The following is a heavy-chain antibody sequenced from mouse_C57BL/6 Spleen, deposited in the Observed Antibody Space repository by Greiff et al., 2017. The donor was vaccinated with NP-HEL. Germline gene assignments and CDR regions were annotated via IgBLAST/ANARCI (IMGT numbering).Heavy chain of an antibody. CDR2: IYPSDSET. CDR1: GYTFTSYW. V-gene: IGHV1-61*01. CDR3: AREGNGPYYFDY. J-gene: IGHJ2*01. Sequence: QVQLQQPGAELVRPGSSVKLSCKASGYTFTSYWMDWVKQRPGQGLEWIGNIYPSDSETHYNQKFKDKATLTVDKSSSTAYMQLSSLTSEDSAVYDCAREGNGPYYFDYWGQGTTLTVSS.